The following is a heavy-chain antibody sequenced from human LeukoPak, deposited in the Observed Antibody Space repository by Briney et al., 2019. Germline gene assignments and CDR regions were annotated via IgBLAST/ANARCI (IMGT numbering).Heavy chain of an antibody. V-gene: IGHV4-39*01. CDR2: IYYSGST. D-gene: IGHD6-6*01. CDR1: GGSISSSSYY. CDR3: ARRSAGSCFDY. J-gene: IGHJ4*02. Sequence: SETLSLTCTVSGGSISSSSYYWGWIRQPPGKGLEWIGSIYYSGSTHYNPSLKSRVTISVDTSKNQFSLKLSSVTAADTAVYYCARRSAGSCFDYWGQGTLVTVSS.